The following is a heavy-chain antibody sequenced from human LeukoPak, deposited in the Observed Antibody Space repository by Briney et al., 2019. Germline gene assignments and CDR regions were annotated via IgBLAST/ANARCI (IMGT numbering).Heavy chain of an antibody. CDR3: AKEREGTYYFDY. D-gene: IGHD1-26*01. CDR2: VNTNDGST. Sequence: SVKVSCKASGYTFISYLIHWVRQAPGQGLEWMGRVNTNDGSTIYAQRFQGRVTMTRGTPTNTVYLDLTSLRSDDTAVYYCAKEREGTYYFDYWGQGTLVTVSS. V-gene: IGHV1-46*01. CDR1: GYTFISYL. J-gene: IGHJ4*02.